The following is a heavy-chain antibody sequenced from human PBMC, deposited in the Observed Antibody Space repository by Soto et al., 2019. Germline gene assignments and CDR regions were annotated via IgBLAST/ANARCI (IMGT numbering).Heavy chain of an antibody. V-gene: IGHV4-31*03. CDR2: IYYSGST. Sequence: SETLSLTCTVSGGSISSGGYYWSWIRQHPGKGLEWIGYIYYSGSTYYNPSLKSRVTVSVDTSKNQFSLKLSSVTAADTAVYYCARGGTSGKYNWFDPWGQGTLVTVSS. J-gene: IGHJ5*02. CDR3: ARGGTSGKYNWFDP. CDR1: GGSISSGGYY. D-gene: IGHD2-2*01.